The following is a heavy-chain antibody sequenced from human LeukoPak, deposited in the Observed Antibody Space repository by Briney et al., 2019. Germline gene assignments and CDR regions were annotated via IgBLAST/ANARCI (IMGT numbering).Heavy chain of an antibody. V-gene: IGHV4-59*01. Sequence: SETLSLTCTVSGGSISSYYWSWIRQPPGKGLEWIGYIYYSGSTNYNPSLKSRVTISVDTSKNQFSLKLSSVTAADTAVYYCASTSIAASRRIAFDIWGQGKMVTVSS. CDR1: GGSISSYY. CDR2: IYYSGST. J-gene: IGHJ3*02. CDR3: ASTSIAASRRIAFDI. D-gene: IGHD6-13*01.